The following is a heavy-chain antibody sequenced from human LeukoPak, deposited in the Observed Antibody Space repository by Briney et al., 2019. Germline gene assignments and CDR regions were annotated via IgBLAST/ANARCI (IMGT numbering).Heavy chain of an antibody. CDR1: GFTFRTYE. V-gene: IGHV3-48*03. CDR3: ATTYCTDGVCP. D-gene: IGHD2-8*01. J-gene: IGHJ5*02. Sequence: GGSLRLSCAASGFTFRTYEMDWVRQAPGKGLEWVSYISSGGAIIYYADSVKGRFTISRDNAKNSLYLQMNSLRAEDTAVYYCATTYCTDGVCPWGQGTLVTVSS. CDR2: ISSGGAII.